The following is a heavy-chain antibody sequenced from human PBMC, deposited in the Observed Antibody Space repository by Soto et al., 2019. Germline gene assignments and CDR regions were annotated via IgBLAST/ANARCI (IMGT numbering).Heavy chain of an antibody. Sequence: QVQLQESGPGLVKPSETLSLTCTVSVGPMNSYYWSWIRQPPGKGLEYIGYMFYGGSPNYNPSVRSRVTTSVDSSKNQFSLKLTSVAAADTAVYYCARMGRFCSGGSCYSRGLDPWGQGVLVTVSS. CDR1: VGPMNSYY. CDR3: ARMGRFCSGGSCYSRGLDP. V-gene: IGHV4-59*01. J-gene: IGHJ5*02. D-gene: IGHD2-15*01. CDR2: MFYGGSP.